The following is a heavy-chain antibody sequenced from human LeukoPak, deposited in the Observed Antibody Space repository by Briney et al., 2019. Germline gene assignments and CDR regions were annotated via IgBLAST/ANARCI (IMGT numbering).Heavy chain of an antibody. CDR2: IYYSGST. Sequence: SETLSLTCTVSGGSISSYYWSWIRQPPGKGLEWIGYIYYSGSTNYNPSLKSRVTMSVDTSKNQVSLKLSSVTAADTAVYYCTRLRFYYDSSGYYGGNYYGMDVWGQGTTVTVSS. CDR1: GGSISSYY. D-gene: IGHD3-22*01. J-gene: IGHJ6*02. CDR3: TRLRFYYDSSGYYGGNYYGMDV. V-gene: IGHV4-59*08.